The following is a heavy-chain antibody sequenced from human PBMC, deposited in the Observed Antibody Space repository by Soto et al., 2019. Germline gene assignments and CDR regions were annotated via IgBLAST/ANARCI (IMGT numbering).Heavy chain of an antibody. J-gene: IGHJ4*02. CDR1: RLTVTNNY. CDR2: IWSSGERI. V-gene: IGHV3-53*01. D-gene: IGHD3-10*01. Sequence: PGGSLRLSCAVSRLTVTNNYMSWVRQAPGKGLECVSGIWSSGERIFYADSVKGRFTISRDNSKNMVYLQMNSLRADDTAVYYCAKFYYNSGNFRGGFDSWGQGTLVTVSS. CDR3: AKFYYNSGNFRGGFDS.